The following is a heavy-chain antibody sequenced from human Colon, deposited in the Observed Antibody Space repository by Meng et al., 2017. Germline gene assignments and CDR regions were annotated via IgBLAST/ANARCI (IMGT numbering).Heavy chain of an antibody. CDR1: GFSVSTSGMV. D-gene: IGHD4-17*01. CDR3: AHRTTVTAVDY. Sequence: STLTESVPTLVKPTQTLTLTCTVSGFSVSTSGMVVGWIRQPPGKALEWLAFIYWNDDKRYSPSLKSRVTITKDTSKNQVVLTMTNMDPVDTATYYCAHRTTVTAVDYWGQGTLVTVSS. V-gene: IGHV2-5*01. CDR2: IYWNDDK. J-gene: IGHJ4*02.